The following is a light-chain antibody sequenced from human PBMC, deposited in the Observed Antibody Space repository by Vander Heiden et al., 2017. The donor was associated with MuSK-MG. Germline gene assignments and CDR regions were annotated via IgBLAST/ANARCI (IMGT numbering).Light chain of an antibody. V-gene: IGKV1-39*01. CDR3: QQSYSTLAFT. Sequence: DIQMTQSPSSLSASVGDRVTITCRASQSISSYLNWYQQKPGKAPKLLIYAASSLQSGVPSRFSGSGSGTDFTLTISSLQPEDSATYYCQQSYSTLAFTFGPGTKVDIK. CDR2: AAS. J-gene: IGKJ3*01. CDR1: QSISSY.